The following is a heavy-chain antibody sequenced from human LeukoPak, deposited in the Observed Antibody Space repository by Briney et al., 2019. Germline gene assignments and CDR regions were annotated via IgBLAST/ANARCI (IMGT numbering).Heavy chain of an antibody. CDR3: ARTVLWFPYGGVDP. J-gene: IGHJ5*02. CDR2: INHSGST. V-gene: IGHV4-34*01. D-gene: IGHD3-10*01. Sequence: KPSETLSLTCAVYGGSFSRYYWSWIRQPPGKGLEWIGEINHSGSTNYNPSLKSRVTISVDTSKNQFSLKLSSVTAADTAVYYCARTVLWFPYGGVDPWGQVTLVTVSS. CDR1: GGSFSRYY.